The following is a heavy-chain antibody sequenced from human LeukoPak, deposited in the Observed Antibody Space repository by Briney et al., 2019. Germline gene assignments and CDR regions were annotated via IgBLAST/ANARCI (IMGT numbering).Heavy chain of an antibody. D-gene: IGHD3-16*01. CDR1: GYKFAIYR. Sequence: GESLKISCRASGYKFAIYRIGWVRQMPGKGLEWMGNIYPGDSDIKYNPSFQGQVTLSVDKSINTAYLQWSSLKASDTGTFYCARRAPLRGDTFDIWGQGTMVTVSS. CDR2: IYPGDSDI. J-gene: IGHJ3*02. V-gene: IGHV5-51*01. CDR3: ARRAPLRGDTFDI.